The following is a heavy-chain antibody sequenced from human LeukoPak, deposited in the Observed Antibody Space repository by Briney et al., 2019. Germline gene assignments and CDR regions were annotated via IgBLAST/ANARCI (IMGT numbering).Heavy chain of an antibody. V-gene: IGHV4-59*01. CDR3: ARESRIQLWSKTLDY. CDR1: GGSISSYY. J-gene: IGHJ4*02. CDR2: IYYSGST. Sequence: SETLSLTCTVSGGSISSYYWSWIRQPPGKGLEWIGYIYYSGSTNYNPSLKSRVTISVDTSKNQFSLKLSSVTAADTAVYYCARESRIQLWSKTLDYWGQGTLVTVSS. D-gene: IGHD5-18*01.